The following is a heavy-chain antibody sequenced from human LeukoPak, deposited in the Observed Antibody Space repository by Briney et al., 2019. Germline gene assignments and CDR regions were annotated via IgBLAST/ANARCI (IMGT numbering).Heavy chain of an antibody. CDR1: GFTFSSYG. Sequence: GSLRLSCAASGFTFSSYGMNWVRQAPGKGLEWVSSISSSSSYIYYADSVKGRFTISRDNAKNSLYLQMNSLRAEDTAAYYCMKGTVTPIDYWGQGTLVTVSS. J-gene: IGHJ4*02. CDR3: MKGTVTPIDY. V-gene: IGHV3-21*01. D-gene: IGHD4-17*01. CDR2: ISSSSSYI.